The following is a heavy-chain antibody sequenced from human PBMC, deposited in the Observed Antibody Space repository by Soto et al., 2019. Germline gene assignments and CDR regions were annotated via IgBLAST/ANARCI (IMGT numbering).Heavy chain of an antibody. J-gene: IGHJ4*02. Sequence: QVQLVQSGAEVKKPGSSVKVSCKASGYTFTSYDINWVRQATGQGIEWMGWMNPNSGNTGYAQKFQGRVTMTRNTSISTAYMALSSLRSEDTDVDYCARVSSSGWYVFDYWGQGTLVTVSS. CDR1: GYTFTSYD. V-gene: IGHV1-8*01. D-gene: IGHD6-19*01. CDR3: ARVSSSGWYVFDY. CDR2: MNPNSGNT.